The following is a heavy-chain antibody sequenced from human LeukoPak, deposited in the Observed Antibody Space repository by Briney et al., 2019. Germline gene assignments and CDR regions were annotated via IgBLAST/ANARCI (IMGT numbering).Heavy chain of an antibody. V-gene: IGHV3-7*01. J-gene: IGHJ4*02. D-gene: IGHD2-15*01. CDR1: GFTFSNYW. CDR3: ARGYCSGSSCYSGFYFDY. CDR2: IRQDGSAK. Sequence: RSGGSLRLSCAASGFTFSNYWMSWVRQAPGKGLEWVANIRQDGSAKYYVDSVRGRFTISRDNAKNSLYLQMNSLRAEDSAVYYCARGYCSGSSCYSGFYFDYWGQGTLVTVSS.